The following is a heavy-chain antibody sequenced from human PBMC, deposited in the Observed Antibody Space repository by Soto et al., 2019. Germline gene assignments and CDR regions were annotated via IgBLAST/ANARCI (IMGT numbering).Heavy chain of an antibody. CDR3: ARELFGRSVWFDP. J-gene: IGHJ5*02. D-gene: IGHD3-10*01. CDR2: IYYSGST. CDR1: GGSISRYY. Sequence: SDTLSLTCTGSGGSISRYYWSWIRQPPGKGLEWIGYIYYSGSTNYNPSLKSRVTISVDTSKNQFSLKLSSVTAADTAVYYCARELFGRSVWFDPWGQGTLVTVS. V-gene: IGHV4-59*12.